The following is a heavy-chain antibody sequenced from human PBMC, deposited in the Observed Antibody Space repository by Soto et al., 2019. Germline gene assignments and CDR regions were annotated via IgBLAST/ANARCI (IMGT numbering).Heavy chain of an antibody. Sequence: GGSLRLSCAASGFTFSDYYISWIRQAPGKGLEWVSYISSSSSYTNYADSVKGRFTISRDNAKNSLYLQMNSLRAEDTAVYYCARVSMTTVTRRHFDYWGQGTLVTVSS. CDR1: GFTFSDYY. CDR2: ISSSSSYT. V-gene: IGHV3-11*06. J-gene: IGHJ4*02. CDR3: ARVSMTTVTRRHFDY. D-gene: IGHD4-17*01.